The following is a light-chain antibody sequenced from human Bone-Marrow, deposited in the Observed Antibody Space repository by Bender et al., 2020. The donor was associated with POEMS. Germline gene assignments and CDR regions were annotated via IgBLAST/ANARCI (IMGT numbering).Light chain of an antibody. Sequence: QSALTQPRSVSGSPGQSVTISCTGSNSNVGAFNYVSWYQQHPGNAPNLLIYDVSERPSGVPDRFSGSKSGNTASLTISGLQAEDEADYYCCSYAGSSTYVFGTGTKVTVL. J-gene: IGLJ1*01. CDR1: NSNVGAFNY. CDR3: CSYAGSSTYV. V-gene: IGLV2-11*01. CDR2: DVS.